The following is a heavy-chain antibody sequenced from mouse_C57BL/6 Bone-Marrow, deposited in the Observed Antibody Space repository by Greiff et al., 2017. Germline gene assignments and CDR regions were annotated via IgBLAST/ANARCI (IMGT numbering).Heavy chain of an antibody. CDR3: ERLLPGYWYFDV. CDR1: GYTFTNYW. J-gene: IGHJ1*01. Sequence: QVQLQQSEAALVRPGTSVKLSCKASGYTFTNYWIGWANQRPGNGLEWIGDIYPGGGYTNYNERFKGMATLTADKSSNTAYMQYSSLTSVDSAIYHCERLLPGYWYFDVWRSGTTVTGSS. D-gene: IGHD6-1*01. CDR2: IYPGGGYT. V-gene: IGHV1-63*01.